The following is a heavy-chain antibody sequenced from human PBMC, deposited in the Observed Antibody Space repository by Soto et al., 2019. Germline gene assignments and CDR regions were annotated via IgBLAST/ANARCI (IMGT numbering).Heavy chain of an antibody. D-gene: IGHD2-8*01. J-gene: IGHJ4*02. V-gene: IGHV1-18*01. CDR1: GGTFSSYA. Sequence: ASVKVSCKASGGTFSSYAISWVRQAPGQGLEWMGWISAYNGNTNYAQKLQGRVTMTTDTSTSTAYMELRSLRSDDTAVYYCARGLYYLEMATEPPGYWGQGTLVTVSS. CDR2: ISAYNGNT. CDR3: ARGLYYLEMATEPPGY.